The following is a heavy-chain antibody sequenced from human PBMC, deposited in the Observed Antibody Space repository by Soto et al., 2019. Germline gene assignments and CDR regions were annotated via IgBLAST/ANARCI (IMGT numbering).Heavy chain of an antibody. CDR2: INSDGSAI. V-gene: IGHV3-74*01. D-gene: IGHD6-19*01. CDR3: VRAWAGY. Sequence: GASVKVSCAASGFTFSSYWMHWIRQAPGKGLVWVSRINSDGSAINYADSVKGRFTVSRDNAKNTLYLQMNSLRAEDTAVYYCVRAWAGYWGQGTLVTVSS. J-gene: IGHJ4*02. CDR1: GFTFSSYW.